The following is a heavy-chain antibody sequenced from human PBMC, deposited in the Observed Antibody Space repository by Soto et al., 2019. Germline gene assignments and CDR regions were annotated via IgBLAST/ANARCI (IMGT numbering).Heavy chain of an antibody. CDR3: ATSMTALIAFDI. CDR2: IYIGDST. J-gene: IGHJ3*02. D-gene: IGHD2-21*02. V-gene: IGHV3-53*01. CDR1: GFTVSSSY. Sequence: LGLSCAASGFTVSSSYLSWVRQSPGKGLEWVSIIYIGDSTYYADSVKGRFTLSRDNSKNTLYLQMDSLRPEDTAVYFCATSMTALIAFDIWGLGTMVTVSS.